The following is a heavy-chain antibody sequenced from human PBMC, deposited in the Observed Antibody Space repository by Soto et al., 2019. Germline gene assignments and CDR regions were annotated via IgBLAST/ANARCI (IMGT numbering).Heavy chain of an antibody. CDR3: AKDSVAVVVVITRWFDP. CDR1: GFTFSSYA. CDR2: ISGSGGST. D-gene: IGHD3-22*01. Sequence: GSLRLSCAASGFTFSSYAMSWVRQAPGKGLEWVSAISGSGGSTYYADSVKGRFTISRDNSKNTLYLQMNSLRAEDTAVYYCAKDSVAVVVVITRWFDPWGQGTLVTVSS. V-gene: IGHV3-23*01. J-gene: IGHJ5*02.